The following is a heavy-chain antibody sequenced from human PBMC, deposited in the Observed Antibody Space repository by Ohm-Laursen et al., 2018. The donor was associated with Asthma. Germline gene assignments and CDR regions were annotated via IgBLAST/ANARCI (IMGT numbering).Heavy chain of an antibody. J-gene: IGHJ4*02. CDR1: GFTFRSYA. V-gene: IGHV3-30*04. CDR3: ARDVMEWYLPAFDF. D-gene: IGHD3-3*01. Sequence: SLRLSCAASGFTFRSYAMHWVRQAPGKGLEWVSYITSYSSTTYYADSVNGRFTVSRDDSKNTLYLQMNSLRPDDTAVYYCARDVMEWYLPAFDFWGQGTLVTVSS. CDR2: ITSYSSTT.